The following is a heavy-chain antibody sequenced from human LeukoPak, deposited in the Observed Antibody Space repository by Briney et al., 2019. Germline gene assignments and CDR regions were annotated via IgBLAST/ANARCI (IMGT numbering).Heavy chain of an antibody. Sequence: SSETLSLTCTVSGYSISSGYYWGWIRRPPGKGLEWIGSIYHSGSTYYNPSLKSRVTISVDTSKNQFSLKLSSVTAADTAVYYCARGSGDFWSGYYTTVANDYWGQGTLVTVSS. CDR2: IYHSGST. D-gene: IGHD3-3*01. CDR3: ARGSGDFWSGYYTTVANDY. V-gene: IGHV4-38-2*02. CDR1: GYSISSGYY. J-gene: IGHJ4*02.